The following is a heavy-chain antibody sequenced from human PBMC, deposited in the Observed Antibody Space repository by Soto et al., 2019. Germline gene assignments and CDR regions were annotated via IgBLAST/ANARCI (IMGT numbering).Heavy chain of an antibody. CDR1: GYSFSSFG. CDR2: VSIPSGDT. J-gene: IGHJ4*02. CDR3: ARTCRSGGSCYLEY. D-gene: IGHD2-15*01. V-gene: IGHV1-18*01. Sequence: ASVKVSCKASGYSFSSFGISWVRQAPGQGLEWVGWVSIPSGDTSSAQNFQGRVTVTTDTSTSTAYMEVGSLRSDDTAVYYCARTCRSGGSCYLEYWGEGTLVTVSS.